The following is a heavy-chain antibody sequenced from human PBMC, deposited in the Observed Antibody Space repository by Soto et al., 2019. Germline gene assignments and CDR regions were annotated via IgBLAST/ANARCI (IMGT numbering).Heavy chain of an antibody. Sequence: SETLSLTCTVSGGSISSYYWSWIRQPPGKGPEWIGYIYYSGSTNYNPSLKSRVTISVDTSKNQFSLKLSSVTAADTAVYYCASGLNSGSYWNWFDPSGQGTPVTVSP. J-gene: IGHJ5*02. CDR1: GGSISSYY. V-gene: IGHV4-59*01. CDR2: IYYSGST. D-gene: IGHD1-26*01. CDR3: ASGLNSGSYWNWFDP.